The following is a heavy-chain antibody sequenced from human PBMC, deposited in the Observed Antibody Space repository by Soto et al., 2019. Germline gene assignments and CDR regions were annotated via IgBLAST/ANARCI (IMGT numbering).Heavy chain of an antibody. CDR3: AKETTAMVRGVILNYFDY. D-gene: IGHD3-10*01. Sequence: PGGSLRLSCAASGFTFSSYVMSWVRQAPGKGLEWVSAISGSGGSTYYADSVKGRFTISRDNSKNTLYLQMNSLRAEDTAVYYCAKETTAMVRGVILNYFDYWGQGTLVTVSS. J-gene: IGHJ4*02. CDR2: ISGSGGST. CDR1: GFTFSSYV. V-gene: IGHV3-23*01.